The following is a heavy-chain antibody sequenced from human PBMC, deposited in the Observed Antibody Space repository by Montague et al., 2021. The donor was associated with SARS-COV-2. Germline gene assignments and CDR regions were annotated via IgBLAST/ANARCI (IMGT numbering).Heavy chain of an antibody. CDR1: GFSLSTSGMC. V-gene: IGHV2-70*01. D-gene: IGHD3-22*01. Sequence: PALVKPTQTLTLTCTFSGFSLSTSGMCVSWIRQPPGKALEWLALIDWDDDKYYSTSLKTRLTISKDTSKNQVVLTMTNMDPVDTATYYCAREYYYDSSGYYGYGFDIWGQGTMVTVSS. CDR2: IDWDDDK. J-gene: IGHJ3*02. CDR3: AREYYYDSSGYYGYGFDI.